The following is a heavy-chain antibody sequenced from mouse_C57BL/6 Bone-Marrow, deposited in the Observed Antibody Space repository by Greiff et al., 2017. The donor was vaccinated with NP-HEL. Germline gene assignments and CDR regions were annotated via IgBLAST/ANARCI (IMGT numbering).Heavy chain of an antibody. CDR1: GFTFSSYA. CDR2: ISSGGDYI. Sequence: EVQLVESGEGLVKPGGSLKLSCAASGFTFSSYAMSWVRQTPEKRLEWVAYISSGGDYIYYAATVKGRFTIARDNARNTLYLQMSSLKSEDTAMYYCTRPLIYYDYGAMDYWGQGTSVTVSS. V-gene: IGHV5-9-1*02. J-gene: IGHJ4*01. CDR3: TRPLIYYDYGAMDY. D-gene: IGHD2-4*01.